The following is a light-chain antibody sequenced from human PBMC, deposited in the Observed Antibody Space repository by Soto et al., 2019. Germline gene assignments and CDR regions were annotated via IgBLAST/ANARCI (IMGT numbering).Light chain of an antibody. Sequence: AIRMTQSPSSLSTSTGDRVTITCRASQGISGYLAWYQQKPGKAPKLLIYAASTLQSGVPSRFSGSGSGTDFTLTISCLQSEDFATYYCQQYYSYPPVTFGGGTKVEIK. CDR2: AAS. V-gene: IGKV1-8*01. CDR1: QGISGY. CDR3: QQYYSYPPVT. J-gene: IGKJ4*01.